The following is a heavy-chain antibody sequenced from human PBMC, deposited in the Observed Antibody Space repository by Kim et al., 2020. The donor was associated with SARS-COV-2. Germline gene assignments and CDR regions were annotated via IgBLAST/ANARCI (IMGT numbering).Heavy chain of an antibody. CDR3: ARDFPTMVRGVMDV. Sequence: SPTFQGRTTITRDKSASTAYMQLNILRSEDTAVYYCARDFPTMVRGVMDVWGQGTTVTVSS. J-gene: IGHJ6*02. V-gene: IGHV1-3*01. D-gene: IGHD3-10*01.